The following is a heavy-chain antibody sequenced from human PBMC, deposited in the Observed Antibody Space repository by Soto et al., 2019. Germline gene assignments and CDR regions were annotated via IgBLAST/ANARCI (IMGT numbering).Heavy chain of an antibody. V-gene: IGHV4-59*01. D-gene: IGHD3-9*01. CDR1: GGSIINYY. J-gene: IGHJ4*02. CDR2: IYYSGST. Sequence: SETLSLTCTVSGGSIINYYWSWIRQPPGKGLEWIGYIYYSGSTNYNPSLKSRVIISVDTSKNQFSLKLSSVTAADTAVYYCARYDLLTGTIDDWGQGTLVTVSS. CDR3: ARYDLLTGTIDD.